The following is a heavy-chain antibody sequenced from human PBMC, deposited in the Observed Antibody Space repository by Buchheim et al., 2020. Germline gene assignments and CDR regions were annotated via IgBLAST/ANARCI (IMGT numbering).Heavy chain of an antibody. CDR3: AALLGYCSSTSCYGSGDYFDY. D-gene: IGHD2-2*01. CDR2: ISSSSSYI. J-gene: IGHJ4*02. Sequence: EVQLVESGGGLVKPGGSLRLSCAASGFTFSSYSMNWVRQAPGKGLEWVSSISSSSSYIYYADSVKGRFTISRDNAKNSLYPQMNSLRAEDTAVYYCAALLGYCSSTSCYGSGDYFDYWGQGTL. V-gene: IGHV3-21*01. CDR1: GFTFSSYS.